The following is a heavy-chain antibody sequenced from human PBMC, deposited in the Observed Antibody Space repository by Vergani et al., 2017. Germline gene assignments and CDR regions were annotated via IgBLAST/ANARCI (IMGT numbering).Heavy chain of an antibody. CDR1: GFTFSSYW. J-gene: IGHJ5*02. Sequence: EVQLVESGGGLVKPGGSLRLSCAASGFTFSSYWMYWVRQAPGKGLVWVSRINSDGSSTNYADSVKGRFTISRDNAKNTLYLQMNSLRAEDTAVYYCARGLVVAAINWFDPWGQGTLVTVSS. D-gene: IGHD2-15*01. V-gene: IGHV3-74*02. CDR3: ARGLVVAAINWFDP. CDR2: INSDGSST.